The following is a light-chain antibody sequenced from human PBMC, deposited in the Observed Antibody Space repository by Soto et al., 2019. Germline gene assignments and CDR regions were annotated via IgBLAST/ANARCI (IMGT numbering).Light chain of an antibody. Sequence: QTVVTQPTSVSGAPGQRVTISCTGSSSNIGAGYDVHWYQQLPGTAPKLLIYGNSNRPSGVPDRFSGSKSGTSASLAITGLQAEDEADYYCQSYDSSLSGHVVFGGGTQLTVL. CDR2: GNS. CDR3: QSYDSSLSGHVV. CDR1: SSNIGAGYD. V-gene: IGLV1-40*01. J-gene: IGLJ2*01.